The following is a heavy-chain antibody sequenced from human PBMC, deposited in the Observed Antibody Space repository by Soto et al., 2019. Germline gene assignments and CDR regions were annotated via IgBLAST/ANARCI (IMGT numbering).Heavy chain of an antibody. J-gene: IGHJ6*02. D-gene: IGHD2-8*01. Sequence: ASVKVSCNASGYTFTGYDVHWVRQAPGQGLEWMGWINPNSGGTNYAQKFQGWVTMTRDTSISTAYMELSRLRSDDTAVYYCARGYCTNGVCYLAQSYYYGMDVWGQGTTVTVSS. V-gene: IGHV1-2*04. CDR1: GYTFTGYD. CDR3: ARGYCTNGVCYLAQSYYYGMDV. CDR2: INPNSGGT.